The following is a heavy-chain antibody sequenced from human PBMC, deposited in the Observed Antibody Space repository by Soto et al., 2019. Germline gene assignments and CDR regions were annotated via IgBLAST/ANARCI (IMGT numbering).Heavy chain of an antibody. J-gene: IGHJ5*02. CDR2: ISGSGGST. CDR3: AKRSSGSYTAGFGP. V-gene: IGHV3-23*01. CDR1: GFTFSSYA. Sequence: VGSLRLSCAASGFTFSSYAMSWVRQAPGKGLEWVSAISGSGGSTYYADSVKGRFTISRDNSKNTLYLQMNSLRAEDTAVYYCAKRSSGSYTAGFGPWGQGTLVTVSS. D-gene: IGHD3-22*01.